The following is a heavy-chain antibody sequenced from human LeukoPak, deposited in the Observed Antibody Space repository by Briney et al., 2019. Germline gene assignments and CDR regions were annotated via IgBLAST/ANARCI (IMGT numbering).Heavy chain of an antibody. CDR1: GGSISSGGYY. CDR3: ARGFGGYCSGGSCSGDY. Sequence: SETLSLTRTVSGGSISSGGYYWSWIRQHPGKGLEWIGYIYYSGSTYYNPSLKSRVTISVDTSKNQFSLKLSSVTAADTAVYYCARGFGGYCSGGSCSGDYWGQGTLVTVSS. J-gene: IGHJ4*02. V-gene: IGHV4-31*03. D-gene: IGHD2-15*01. CDR2: IYYSGST.